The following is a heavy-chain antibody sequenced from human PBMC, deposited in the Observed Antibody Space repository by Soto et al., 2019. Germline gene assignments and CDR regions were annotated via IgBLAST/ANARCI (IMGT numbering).Heavy chain of an antibody. V-gene: IGHV3-30-3*01. D-gene: IGHD2-2*01. J-gene: IGHJ6*02. CDR3: ARVVPAAMIGDYYYYYGMDV. Sequence: GGSLRLSCAASGFTFSSYAMHWVRQAPGKGLEWVAVISYDGSNKYYADSVKGRFTISRDNSKNTLYLQMNSLRAEDTAVYYCARVVPAAMIGDYYYYYGMDVWGQGTTVTVSS. CDR1: GFTFSSYA. CDR2: ISYDGSNK.